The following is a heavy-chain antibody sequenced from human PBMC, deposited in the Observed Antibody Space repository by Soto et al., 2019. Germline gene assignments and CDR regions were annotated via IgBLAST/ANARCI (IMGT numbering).Heavy chain of an antibody. J-gene: IGHJ4*02. CDR1: GCAFSSYS. D-gene: IGHD6-13*01. V-gene: IGHV3-23*01. CDR3: AKARKVAATNFYY. Sequence: WESXRLSGSSSGCAFSSYSIHWVGHAPGKGMEWVSSISTSIDATYYADSVKGRFTISRDDSKNTLYLQMNSLRDEDSAVYYCAKARKVAATNFYYWGQGTQVTVSS. CDR2: ISTSIDAT.